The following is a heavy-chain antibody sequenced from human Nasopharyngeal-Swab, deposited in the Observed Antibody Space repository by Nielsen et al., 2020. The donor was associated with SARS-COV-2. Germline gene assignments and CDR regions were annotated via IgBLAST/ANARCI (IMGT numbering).Heavy chain of an antibody. Sequence: ASVKVSCKASGYPFSSYGISWLRQAPGQGLEWVGWISVSNGETNYAQSFRGRVSLTTDTSTTTAYMELRSLTSDDTAVYYCARGPDGNTDFDYWGQGTLVTVSS. J-gene: IGHJ4*02. CDR2: ISVSNGET. CDR3: ARGPDGNTDFDY. CDR1: GYPFSSYG. D-gene: IGHD1-7*01. V-gene: IGHV1-18*04.